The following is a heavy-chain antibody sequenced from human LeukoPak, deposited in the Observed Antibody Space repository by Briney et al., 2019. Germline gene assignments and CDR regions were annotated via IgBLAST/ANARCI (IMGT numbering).Heavy chain of an antibody. CDR2: ISAYDGDT. Sequence: ASVRVSCKASGYTFTSYGISWVRQAPGQGLEWVGWISAYDGDTKVAQNLQGRVTMSTDTSASTGYMDLRSLRSDDTAVYFCARGDCSDSTCYFPDYWDQGTLVIVSS. CDR3: ARGDCSDSTCYFPDY. J-gene: IGHJ4*02. D-gene: IGHD2-2*01. CDR1: GYTFTSYG. V-gene: IGHV1-18*01.